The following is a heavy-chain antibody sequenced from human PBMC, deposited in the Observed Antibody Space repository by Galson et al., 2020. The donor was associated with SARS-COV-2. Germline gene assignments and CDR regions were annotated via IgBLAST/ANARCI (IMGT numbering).Heavy chain of an antibody. Sequence: SETLSLTCTVSGGSISSSSYYWGWIRQPPGKGLEWIGSIYYSGSTHYNPSLKSRVTISVDTSKNQFSLKLSSVTAADTAVYYCARHVPGAIFGVVISQYYFDYWGQGTLVTVSS. J-gene: IGHJ4*02. D-gene: IGHD3-3*01. CDR2: IYYSGST. V-gene: IGHV4-39*01. CDR1: GGSISSSSYY. CDR3: ARHVPGAIFGVVISQYYFDY.